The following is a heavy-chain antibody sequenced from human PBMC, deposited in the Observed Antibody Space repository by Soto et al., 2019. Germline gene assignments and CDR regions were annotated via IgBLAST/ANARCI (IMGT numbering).Heavy chain of an antibody. D-gene: IGHD6-19*01. CDR2: ISWNSGSI. Sequence: EVQLVESGGGLVQPGRSLRLSCAASGFTFDDYAMHWVRQAPGKGLEWVSGISWNSGSIGYADSVKCRFTISRDNAKNSLYLQMNSLRAEDTALYYCAKDKLGTAVAPYDYWGQGTLVTVSS. CDR3: AKDKLGTAVAPYDY. J-gene: IGHJ4*02. V-gene: IGHV3-9*01. CDR1: GFTFDDYA.